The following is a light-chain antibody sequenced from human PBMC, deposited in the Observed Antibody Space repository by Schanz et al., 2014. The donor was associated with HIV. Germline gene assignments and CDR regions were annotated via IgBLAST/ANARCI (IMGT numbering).Light chain of an antibody. CDR3: QQDYNLPRT. V-gene: IGKV3D-7*01. CDR1: QGLRIY. CDR2: DAS. Sequence: EIVSTQSPATLSLSPGERAPLSCRARQGLRIYLAWNLQKPGQAPKVLIFDASNRATGIPARFSGSRSGTDFTLIISSLQPEDFAVYYCQQDYNLPRTFGRGTKVEMK. J-gene: IGKJ1*01.